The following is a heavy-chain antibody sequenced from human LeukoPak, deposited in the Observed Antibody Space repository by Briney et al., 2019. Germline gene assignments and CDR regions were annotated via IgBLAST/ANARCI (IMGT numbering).Heavy chain of an antibody. V-gene: IGHV1-8*01. CDR2: MNPNSGNT. Sequence: ASVKVSCKASGYTFTSYDINWVRQATGQGLEWMGWMNPNSGNTGYAQKFQGRVTMTRNTSISTAYMELSSLRSEDTAVYYCARGAYCTNGVCYTAYFDYWGQGTLVTVSS. J-gene: IGHJ4*02. CDR3: ARGAYCTNGVCYTAYFDY. CDR1: GYTFTSYD. D-gene: IGHD2-8*01.